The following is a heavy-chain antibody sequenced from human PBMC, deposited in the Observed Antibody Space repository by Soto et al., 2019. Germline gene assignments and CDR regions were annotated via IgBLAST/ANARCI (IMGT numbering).Heavy chain of an antibody. CDR1: GFTFSSYA. D-gene: IGHD2-21*01. V-gene: IGHV3-23*01. CDR2: ISGSGGRT. CDR3: AKDSALRVKDH. Sequence: AGGSLRLSCAASGFTFSSYAMTWVRQAPGKGLQWVSAISGSGGRTYYADSVKGRFTISRDNSENTLYLQMNSLRAEDTAVYYCAKDSALRVKDHWGQGTLVTVSS. J-gene: IGHJ4*02.